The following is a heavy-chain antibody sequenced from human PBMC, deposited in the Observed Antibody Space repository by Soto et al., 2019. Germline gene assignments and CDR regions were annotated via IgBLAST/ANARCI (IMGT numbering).Heavy chain of an antibody. J-gene: IGHJ4*02. Sequence: PGGSLRLSCAASGFTFSRYAMSWVRQAPGKGLEWVSAITGSGGGIYSADSVKGRFTISRDNSKDTLYLQMNSLRAEDTAVYYCAKESFYVSRDYRASRYYFDFWGQGTLVTVSS. CDR1: GFTFSRYA. CDR2: ITGSGGGI. V-gene: IGHV3-23*01. D-gene: IGHD3-10*01. CDR3: AKESFYVSRDYRASRYYFDF.